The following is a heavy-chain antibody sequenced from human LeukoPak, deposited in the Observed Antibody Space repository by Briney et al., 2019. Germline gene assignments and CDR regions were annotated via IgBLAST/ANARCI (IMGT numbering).Heavy chain of an antibody. CDR2: IYHSGST. CDR3: ARESVMTSIDY. Sequence: PSETLSLTCTVSGYSISSGYYWGWIRQPPGKGLEWIGSIYHSGSTYYNPSLKSRVTISVDTSKNQFSLKLSSVTAADTAVYYCARESVMTSIDYWGQGTLVTVSS. J-gene: IGHJ4*02. CDR1: GYSISSGYY. V-gene: IGHV4-38-2*02. D-gene: IGHD4-11*01.